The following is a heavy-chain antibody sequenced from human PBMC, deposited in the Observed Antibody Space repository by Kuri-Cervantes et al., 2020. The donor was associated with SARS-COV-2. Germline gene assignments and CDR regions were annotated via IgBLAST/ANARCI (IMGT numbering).Heavy chain of an antibody. J-gene: IGHJ3*02. CDR2: VRGKANNYAT. CDR1: GFLFSASA. V-gene: IGHV3-73*01. D-gene: IGHD2-2*01. CDR3: AREGDIVVVHDAFDI. Sequence: GESLKISCEVSGFLFSASAIHWVRQASGKGLEWVGRVRGKANNYATAYAASVKGRFTISRDDLKNTAFLQMNSLKTEDTAVYYCAREGDIVVVHDAFDIWGQGTMVTVSS.